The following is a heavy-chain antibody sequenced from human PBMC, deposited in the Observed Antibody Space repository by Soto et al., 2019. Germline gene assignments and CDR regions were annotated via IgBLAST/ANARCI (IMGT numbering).Heavy chain of an antibody. D-gene: IGHD5-18*01. CDR2: ISASHGKT. V-gene: IGHV1-18*04. CDR3: ARVGFSGYSYGVNDGWFDT. CDR1: GYTLTSYG. Sequence: ASVKASCNASGYTLTSYGLRWVRPAPGQVLECMGWISASHGKTNYAQKIQGRVTMTTDTSTSTAYMELRSLRSDDTAVYYCARVGFSGYSYGVNDGWFDTWGQGTRVTVSS. J-gene: IGHJ5*02.